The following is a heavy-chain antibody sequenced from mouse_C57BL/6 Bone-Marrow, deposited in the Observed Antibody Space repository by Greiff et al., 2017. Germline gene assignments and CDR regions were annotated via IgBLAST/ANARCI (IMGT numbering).Heavy chain of an antibody. J-gene: IGHJ1*03. Sequence: VQLQQSGAELAKPGASVKLSCKASGYTFTSYWLHWVNQRPGQGLAWIGYITPSSGYTKYNQKFKDQATLTADQSSSTAYMQLSSLTYEDSAVYYCARPNYYGSSYWYFDVWGTGTTVTVSS. CDR1: GYTFTSYW. V-gene: IGHV1-7*01. CDR2: ITPSSGYT. D-gene: IGHD1-1*01. CDR3: ARPNYYGSSYWYFDV.